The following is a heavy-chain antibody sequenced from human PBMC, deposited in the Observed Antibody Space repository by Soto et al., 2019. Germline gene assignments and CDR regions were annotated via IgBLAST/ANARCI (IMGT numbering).Heavy chain of an antibody. CDR1: GGTFSSYT. CDR2: IIPILGIA. D-gene: IGHD1-26*01. CDR3: ARAVGATLREYYYYGMDV. J-gene: IGHJ6*02. Sequence: SVKVSCKASGGTFSSYTISWVRQAPGQGLEWMGRIIPILGIANYAQKFQGRVTITADKSTSTAYMELSSLRSEDTAVYYCARAVGATLREYYYYGMDVWGQGTTVTVSS. V-gene: IGHV1-69*02.